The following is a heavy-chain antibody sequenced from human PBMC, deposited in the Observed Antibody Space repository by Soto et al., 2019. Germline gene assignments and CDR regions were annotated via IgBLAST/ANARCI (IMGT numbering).Heavy chain of an antibody. CDR2: ISNDRRNK. V-gene: IGHV3-30*18. CDR3: AKDRGDIVVVPAAYFDYCMDV. D-gene: IGHD2-2*01. Sequence: GRSLRLSSAASGFTFSSYGMHWVRQAPGKGLEWVAVISNDRRNKYYAASVKGRFTISRDNSKNTLYLQMNSLRAEDTAVYYCAKDRGDIVVVPAAYFDYCMDVWGQGTTVTVSS. J-gene: IGHJ6*02. CDR1: GFTFSSYG.